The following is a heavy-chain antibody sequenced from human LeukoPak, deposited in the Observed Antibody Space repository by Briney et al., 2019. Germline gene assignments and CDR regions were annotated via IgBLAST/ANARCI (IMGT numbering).Heavy chain of an antibody. CDR1: GFTFGNYA. D-gene: IGHD1-26*01. CDR3: SRYGFVGADFDY. V-gene: IGHV3-49*04. Sequence: PGGSLRLSCTASGFTFGNYAVTWVRQAPGKGLEWVGFIRSKPYGGTAEYAASVQGRFTISRDDSKTIAYLQMNSLKAEDTALYYCSRYGFVGADFDYWGRGTLVTVLS. J-gene: IGHJ4*02. CDR2: IRSKPYGGTA.